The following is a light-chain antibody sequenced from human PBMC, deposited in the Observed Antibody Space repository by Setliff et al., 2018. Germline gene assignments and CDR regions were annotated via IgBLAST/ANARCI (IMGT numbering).Light chain of an antibody. CDR2: EVS. Sequence: QSALTQPASVSGSPGQSITISCTGTSSDVGYHNYVSWYQQHPGEAPQLKIYEVSNRPSGVSDRFTGSKSGNTASLTISGLQAGDEADYYCSSHSSTGTYVFGTGTKVTVL. J-gene: IGLJ1*01. V-gene: IGLV2-14*01. CDR1: SSDVGYHNY. CDR3: SSHSSTGTYV.